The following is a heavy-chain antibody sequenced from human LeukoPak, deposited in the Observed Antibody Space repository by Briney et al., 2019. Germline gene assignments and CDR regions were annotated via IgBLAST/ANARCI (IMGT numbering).Heavy chain of an antibody. CDR3: ARGAGYNYPYYFDY. CDR1: GFTFSDYY. Sequence: GGSLRLSCAASGFTFSDYYMSWIRQAPGKGLEWVSYISGSGSIIYYADSVKGRFTISRDNAKNSLYLQMNSLRAEDTAVYYCARGAGYNYPYYFDYWGQGTLVTVSS. V-gene: IGHV3-11*01. J-gene: IGHJ4*02. CDR2: ISGSGSII. D-gene: IGHD5-24*01.